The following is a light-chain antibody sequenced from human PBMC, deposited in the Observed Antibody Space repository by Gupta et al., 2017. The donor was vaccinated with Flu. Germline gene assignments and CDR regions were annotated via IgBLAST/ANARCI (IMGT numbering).Light chain of an antibody. CDR1: QSVSSSY. CDR3: QQDGSSPLT. CDR2: GAS. Sequence: GTLSLSPGERATLSCRASQSVSSSYLAWYQQKPGLAPRLLIYGASIRATGIPDRFSGSASGTDFTLTISILDPEDFAVYYCQQDGSSPLTFGAGTKVEIK. J-gene: IGKJ4*01. V-gene: IGKV3-20*01.